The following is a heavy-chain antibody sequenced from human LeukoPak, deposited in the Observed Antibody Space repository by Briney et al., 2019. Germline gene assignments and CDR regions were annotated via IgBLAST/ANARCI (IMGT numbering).Heavy chain of an antibody. D-gene: IGHD5/OR15-5a*01. Sequence: GGSLRLSCAASGFTFSSYGMHWVRQAPGKGLEWVAVISYDGSNKYYADSVKGRFTISRDNSKNTLYLQMNSLRAEDTAVYYCAKDVSALAHYYGMDVWGQGTTVTVSS. CDR2: ISYDGSNK. CDR3: AKDVSALAHYYGMDV. J-gene: IGHJ6*01. V-gene: IGHV3-30*18. CDR1: GFTFSSYG.